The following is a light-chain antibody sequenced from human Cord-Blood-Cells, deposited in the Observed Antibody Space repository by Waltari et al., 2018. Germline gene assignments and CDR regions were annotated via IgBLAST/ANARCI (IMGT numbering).Light chain of an antibody. J-gene: IGLJ3*02. V-gene: IGLV2-14*01. CDR3: SSYTSSSTLV. Sequence: QSALTQPASVSGSPGQSITISCTGPSSDVGGYNYVSWYQQHPGKAPKPMIYDVSKRPSGVSNRFSGSKSGNTASLTISGLQAEDEADYYCSSYTSSSTLVFGGGTKLTVL. CDR1: SSDVGGYNY. CDR2: DVS.